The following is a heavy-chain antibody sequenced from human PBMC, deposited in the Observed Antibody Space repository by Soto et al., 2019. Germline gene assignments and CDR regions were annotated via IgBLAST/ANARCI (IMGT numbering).Heavy chain of an antibody. V-gene: IGHV1-46*01. D-gene: IGHD6-6*01. J-gene: IGHJ6*02. CDR1: GYTFTSYY. CDR2: INPSGGST. CDR3: ARCSSSPGYYYYGMDV. Sequence: QVQLVQSGAEVKKPGASVKVSCKASGYTFTSYYMHWVRQAPGQGLEWMGIINPSGGSTSYAQKFQGRVTMTRDTSTSTVYMELSSLRSEDTAVYYCARCSSSPGYYYYGMDVWGQGTTVTVSS.